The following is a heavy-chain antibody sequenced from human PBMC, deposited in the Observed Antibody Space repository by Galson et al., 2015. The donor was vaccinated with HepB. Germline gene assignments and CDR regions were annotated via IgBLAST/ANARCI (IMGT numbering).Heavy chain of an antibody. D-gene: IGHD5-12*01. J-gene: IGHJ6*03. V-gene: IGHV3-33*01. CDR3: ARDLGRGKYMDV. CDR1: GFPFSSCG. Sequence: SLRLSCAASGFPFSSCGMHWVRQAPGKGLEWLSVIGHDGSFAVSRDSVKGRFTVSRDNSRNTLYLQMNSVRAEDTAVYYCARDLGRGKYMDVWGKGTTVIVSS. CDR2: IGHDGSFA.